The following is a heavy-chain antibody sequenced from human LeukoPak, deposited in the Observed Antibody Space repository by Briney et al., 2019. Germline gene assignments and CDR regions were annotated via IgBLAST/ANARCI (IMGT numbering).Heavy chain of an antibody. J-gene: IGHJ5*02. Sequence: PSVTLSLTCAVYGGSFSGYYWSWIRQPPGKGLEWIGEINHSGSTNYNPSLKSRVTISVDTSKNQFSLKLSSVTAADTAVYYCARGRQYQARFDPWGQGTLVTVSS. CDR3: ARGRQYQARFDP. CDR2: INHSGST. CDR1: GGSFSGYY. D-gene: IGHD2-2*01. V-gene: IGHV4-34*01.